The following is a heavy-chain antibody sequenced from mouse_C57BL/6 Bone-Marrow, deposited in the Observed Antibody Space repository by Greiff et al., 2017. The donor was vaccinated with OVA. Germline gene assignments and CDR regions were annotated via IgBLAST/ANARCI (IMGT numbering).Heavy chain of an antibody. D-gene: IGHD2-5*01. V-gene: IGHV1-19*01. CDR3: ARIKSNYVPWFAY. CDR1: GYTFTDYY. Sequence: VQLKESGPVLVKPGASVKMSCKASGYTFTDYYMNWVKQSHGKSLEWIGVINPSNGGTSYNPKFKGKATLTVDTSSSTAYMELNSLTSEDSAVYYCARIKSNYVPWFAYWGKGTLVTVSA. J-gene: IGHJ3*01. CDR2: INPSNGGT.